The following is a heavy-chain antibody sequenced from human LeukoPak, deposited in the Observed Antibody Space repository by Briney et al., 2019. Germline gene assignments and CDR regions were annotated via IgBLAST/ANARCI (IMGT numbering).Heavy chain of an antibody. D-gene: IGHD3-9*01. CDR1: GFTFSSYG. V-gene: IGHV3-30*02. CDR3: AKDGRYFDWLLYNYFDY. Sequence: GGSLRLSCAASGFTFSSYGMHWVRQAPGKGLEWVASIRYDGSNKYYADSVKGRFTISRDNSKNTLYLQMNSLRAEDTAVYYCAKDGRYFDWLLYNYFDYWGQGTLVTVSS. J-gene: IGHJ4*02. CDR2: IRYDGSNK.